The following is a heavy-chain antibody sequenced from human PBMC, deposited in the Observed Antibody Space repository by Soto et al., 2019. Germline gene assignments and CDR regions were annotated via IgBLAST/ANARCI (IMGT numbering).Heavy chain of an antibody. V-gene: IGHV1-2*06. J-gene: IGHJ4*02. CDR1: GYIFTDYY. CDR2: INPNSGGT. CDR3: ARDRPRRTSGYFFDY. D-gene: IGHD1-1*01. Sequence: GASVNVSCKASGYIFTDYYMHWVRQAPGQELGWMGRINPNSGGTNYAQKFQGRVTMTRDTSISTAYTELSSLRSEDTATYYCARDRPRRTSGYFFDYWGQGTPVTVSS.